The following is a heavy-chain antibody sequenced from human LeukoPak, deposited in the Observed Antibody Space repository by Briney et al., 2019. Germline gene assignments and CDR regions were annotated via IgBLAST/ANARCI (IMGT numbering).Heavy chain of an antibody. CDR1: GLTFNNAW. J-gene: IGHJ4*02. V-gene: IGHV3-15*07. Sequence: GGPLRLSCAASGLTFNNAWMIWVRQAPGKGPEWVGRIKSKTDGETTDYAAPVKGRFTISRDDSKSTLYLQMNSLQTEDTAVYYCTTDDRHSDDYWGQGTLVTVSS. CDR2: IKSKTDGETT. D-gene: IGHD3-22*01. CDR3: TTDDRHSDDY.